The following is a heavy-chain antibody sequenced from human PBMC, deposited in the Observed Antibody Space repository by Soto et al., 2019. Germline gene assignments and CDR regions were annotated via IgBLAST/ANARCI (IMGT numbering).Heavy chain of an antibody. CDR3: VREPMVRAAHGFDI. V-gene: IGHV1-2*02. Sequence: QVQLVQSGAEVKKPGASVKVSCKASGYTFTGHYMHWVRQAPGQGLEWMGWINPNSVGTNFAQKFQGRVTMTRDTSISTAYMELSRLRSDDTAVYYCVREPMVRAAHGFDIWGQGTMVTVSS. CDR1: GYTFTGHY. CDR2: INPNSVGT. J-gene: IGHJ3*02. D-gene: IGHD3-10*01.